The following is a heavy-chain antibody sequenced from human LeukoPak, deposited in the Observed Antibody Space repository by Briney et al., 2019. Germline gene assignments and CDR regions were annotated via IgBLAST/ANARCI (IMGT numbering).Heavy chain of an antibody. CDR1: GGSISSYY. V-gene: IGHV4-59*01. CDR3: ARGYDFWSGIFDY. D-gene: IGHD3-3*01. J-gene: IGHJ4*02. Sequence: SETLSLTCTVSGGSISSYYWSWIRQPPGKGLEWIGYIYYSGSTNYNPSLKRRVTISVDTSQNQFSTKLRSVTAAYTAVYYCARGYDFWSGIFDYWGQGTLVTVSS. CDR2: IYYSGST.